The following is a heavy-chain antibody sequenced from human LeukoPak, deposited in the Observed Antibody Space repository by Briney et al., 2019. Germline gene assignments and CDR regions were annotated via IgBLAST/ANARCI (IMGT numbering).Heavy chain of an antibody. CDR1: GLHFSSSA. V-gene: IGHV3-23*01. D-gene: IGHD3-22*01. Sequence: GGSLRLSCGTPGLHFSSSALNWGRQAPGEGLEGGSTISGSGESTFYADSVKGRFTISRDNSKNTLFLQMNNLTVEDTAVYYCANHLPRLGNYGEDYWGQGTLVIVSS. J-gene: IGHJ4*02. CDR3: ANHLPRLGNYGEDY. CDR2: ISGSGEST.